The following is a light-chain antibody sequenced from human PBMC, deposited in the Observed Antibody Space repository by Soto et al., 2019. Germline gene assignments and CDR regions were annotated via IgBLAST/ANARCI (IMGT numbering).Light chain of an antibody. Sequence: QSVLTQPPSVSGAPGQRVTISCTGSSSNIGTHWPVHWYQQLPGTAPKLLIYDNTDRPSGVPDRFSASKSGTSASLAITGLQAEDEADYYCQSYDNSLSAWVFGGGTNLTVL. CDR2: DNT. J-gene: IGLJ3*02. V-gene: IGLV1-40*01. CDR3: QSYDNSLSAWV. CDR1: SSNIGTHWP.